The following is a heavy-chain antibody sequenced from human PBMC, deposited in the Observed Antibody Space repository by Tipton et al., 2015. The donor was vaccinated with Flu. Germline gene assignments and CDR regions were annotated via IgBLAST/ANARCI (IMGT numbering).Heavy chain of an antibody. CDR1: GGSISSSRYY. CDR2: IYYSGST. J-gene: IGHJ3*02. V-gene: IGHV4-39*07. D-gene: IGHD3-9*01. CDR3: ARVIRYFATPRPMKWDAFDI. Sequence: TLSLTCTVSGGSISSSRYYWGWIRQPPGKGLEWIGSIYYSGSTSYNPSLKSRVTISVDTSKNQFSLKLSSVTAADTAVYYCARVIRYFATPRPMKWDAFDIWGQGTMVTVSS.